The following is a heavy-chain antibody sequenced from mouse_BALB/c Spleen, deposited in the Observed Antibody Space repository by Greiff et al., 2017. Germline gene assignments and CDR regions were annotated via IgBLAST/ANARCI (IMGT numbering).Heavy chain of an antibody. CDR2: ISSGGSYT. Sequence: EVQLVESGGGLVKPGGSLKLSCAASGFTFSSYTMSWVRQTPEKRLEWVATISSGGSYTYYPDSVKGRFTISRDNAKNTLYLQMSSLKSEDTAMYYCTREKVGGWFAYWGQGTLVTVSA. CDR3: TREKVGGWFAY. J-gene: IGHJ3*01. CDR1: GFTFSSYT. D-gene: IGHD3-1*01. V-gene: IGHV5-6-4*01.